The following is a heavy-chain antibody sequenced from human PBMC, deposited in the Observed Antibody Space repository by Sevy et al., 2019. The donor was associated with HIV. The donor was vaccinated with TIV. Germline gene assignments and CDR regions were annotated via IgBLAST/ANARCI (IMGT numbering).Heavy chain of an antibody. D-gene: IGHD3-22*01. CDR3: AKGGGGHYDPDEIAYYFYYYNMDV. Sequence: GESLKISCAVSGFSFDSYGMTWVRQAPGKGLEWVSAISGSGTRTYYADSVKGRFIISRDNSKNTLDLQINSLRAEDTAIYYCAKGGGGHYDPDEIAYYFYYYNMDVWGKGTTVTVSS. V-gene: IGHV3-23*01. CDR1: GFSFDSYG. J-gene: IGHJ6*03. CDR2: ISGSGTRT.